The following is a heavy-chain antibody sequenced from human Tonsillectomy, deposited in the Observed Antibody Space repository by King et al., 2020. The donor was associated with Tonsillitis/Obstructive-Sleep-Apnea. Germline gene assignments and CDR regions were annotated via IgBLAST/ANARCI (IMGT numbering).Heavy chain of an antibody. D-gene: IGHD2-15*01. V-gene: IGHV1-58*02. J-gene: IGHJ6*02. CDR3: AADYCSGGSCALWDYYYYGMDV. CDR2: IVVGSGNT. CDR1: GFTFTSSA. Sequence: QLVESGPEVKKPGTSVKVSCKASGFTFTSSAMQWVRQARGQRLEWIGWIVVGSGNTNYAQKFQERVTITRDMSTSTAYMELSSLRSEDTAVYYCAADYCSGGSCALWDYYYYGMDVWGQGTTVTVSS.